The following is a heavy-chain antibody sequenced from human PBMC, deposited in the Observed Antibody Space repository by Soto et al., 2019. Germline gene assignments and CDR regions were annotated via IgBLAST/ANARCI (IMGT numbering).Heavy chain of an antibody. CDR2: LPGIGGST. D-gene: IGHD6-13*01. Sequence: GGTLRLPCAASGFTFTDYALRWVRPPPGQGLEWVATLPGIGGSTYLADSVKGRLSISRDNSKNTVSLLMNSLRAEDTAVYFCARGSSGYISSWYYFDYWGRGTLVTVSS. J-gene: IGHJ4*02. CDR3: ARGSSGYISSWYYFDY. V-gene: IGHV3-23*01. CDR1: GFTFTDYA.